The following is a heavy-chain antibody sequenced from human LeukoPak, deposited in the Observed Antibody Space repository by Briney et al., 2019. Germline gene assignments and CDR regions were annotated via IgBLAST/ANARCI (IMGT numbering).Heavy chain of an antibody. Sequence: GGSLRLSCAASGFTFSRYAMSWFRQAPGKGLDWVSVISDSGRRTYYADSVKGRFTISRDNSMNTLYLQMNSLRAEDTAVYYCAKRLDGSGNTNFDYWGQGTQVTVSS. J-gene: IGHJ4*02. CDR3: AKRLDGSGNTNFDY. CDR2: ISDSGRRT. D-gene: IGHD3-22*01. CDR1: GFTFSRYA. V-gene: IGHV3-23*01.